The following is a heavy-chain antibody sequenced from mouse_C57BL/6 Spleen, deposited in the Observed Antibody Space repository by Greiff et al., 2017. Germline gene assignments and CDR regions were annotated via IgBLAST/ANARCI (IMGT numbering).Heavy chain of an antibody. Sequence: QVQLQQSGAELVKPGASVKMSCKASGYTFTSYWITWVKQRPGQGLEWIGDIYPGSGSTNYNEKFKSKATLTVDTSSSTAYMQLSSLTSEDSAVYYCARSDFYYYALEAMDYWGQGTSVTVSS. V-gene: IGHV1-55*01. D-gene: IGHD1-1*01. J-gene: IGHJ4*01. CDR2: IYPGSGST. CDR3: ARSDFYYYALEAMDY. CDR1: GYTFTSYW.